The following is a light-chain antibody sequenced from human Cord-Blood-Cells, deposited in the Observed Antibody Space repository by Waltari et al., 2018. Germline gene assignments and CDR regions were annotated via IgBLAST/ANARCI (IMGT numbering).Light chain of an antibody. CDR3: AAWDDSLNGYV. CDR1: TPNRGRNP. CDR2: SNN. J-gene: IGLJ1*01. V-gene: IGLV1-44*01. Sequence: QSVVTQPPSASGTPGQRGTIARSGSTPNRGRNPENWYQQLPGTSTKLLIYSNNQRPSGVPDRFSVSKSGTSASLAISGLQSEDEADYYCAAWDDSLNGYVFGTRTKVTVL.